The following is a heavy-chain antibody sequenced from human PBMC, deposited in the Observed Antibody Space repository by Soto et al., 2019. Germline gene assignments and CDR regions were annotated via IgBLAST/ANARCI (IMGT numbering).Heavy chain of an antibody. J-gene: IGHJ5*02. V-gene: IGHV4-30-2*01. CDR2: IYHSGST. CDR3: ARDRGDFRAAWFDP. Sequence: PSETLSLTCAVSGGSISSGGYSWSWIRQPPGKGLEWIGYIYHSGSTYYNPSLKSRVTISVDRSKNQFSLKLSSVTAADTAVYYCARDRGDFRAAWFDPWGQGTLVTVSS. D-gene: IGHD3-10*01. CDR1: GGSISSGGYS.